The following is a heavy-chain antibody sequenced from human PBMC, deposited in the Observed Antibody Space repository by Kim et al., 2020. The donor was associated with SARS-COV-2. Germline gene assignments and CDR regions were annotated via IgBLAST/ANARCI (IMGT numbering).Heavy chain of an antibody. CDR1: GYTFISYG. J-gene: IGHJ6*03. CDR2: ISVQNGKT. Sequence: ASVKVSCRASGYTFISYGISWVRQAPGQGLEWMGWISVQNGKTNYSLRPQGRGTMTTDTSTSTAYMELTSLRFDDTAASYFARVEWWYSTSSEDYYYYYM. V-gene: IGHV1-18*01. CDR3: ARVEWWYSTSSEDYYYYYM. D-gene: IGHD6-6*01.